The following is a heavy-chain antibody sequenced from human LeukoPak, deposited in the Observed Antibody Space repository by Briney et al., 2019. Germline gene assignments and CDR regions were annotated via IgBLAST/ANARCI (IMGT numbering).Heavy chain of an antibody. Sequence: SETLSLTCTVSGGSISSYYGSWIRQPPGKGLEWIGYIYYSGSTNYNPSLKSRVTISVDTSKNQFSLKLSSVTAADTAVYYCARLPYYYGMDVWGQGTTVPVS. CDR1: GGSISSYY. J-gene: IGHJ6*02. CDR3: ARLPYYYGMDV. CDR2: IYYSGST. V-gene: IGHV4-59*08.